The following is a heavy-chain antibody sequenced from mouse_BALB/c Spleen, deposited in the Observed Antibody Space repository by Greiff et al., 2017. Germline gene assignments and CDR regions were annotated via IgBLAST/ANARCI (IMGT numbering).Heavy chain of an antibody. CDR3: ASSTATAY. Sequence: ESGPGLVKPSQSLSLTCSVTGYSITSGYYWNWIRQFPGNKLEWMGYISYDGSHNYNPSLKNRISITRDTSKNQLFLKLNSVTTEDTATYSCASSTATAYWGQGTLVTVSA. V-gene: IGHV3-6*02. D-gene: IGHD1-2*01. J-gene: IGHJ3*01. CDR2: ISYDGSH. CDR1: GYSITSGYY.